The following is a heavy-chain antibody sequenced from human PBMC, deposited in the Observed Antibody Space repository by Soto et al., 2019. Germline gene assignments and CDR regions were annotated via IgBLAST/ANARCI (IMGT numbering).Heavy chain of an antibody. J-gene: IGHJ5*01. CDR2: IDPSDSYT. D-gene: IGHD3-10*01. V-gene: IGHV5-10-1*01. Sequence: PGESLKISCKGSGYSFTSYWISWVRQMPEKGLEWMGRIDPSDSYTNYSPSFQGHVSISADKSITTAYLQWTSLKASDSAMYYCARRGYGSVGYYSHNNFDSWGQGTLVTVSS. CDR3: ARRGYGSVGYYSHNNFDS. CDR1: GYSFTSYW.